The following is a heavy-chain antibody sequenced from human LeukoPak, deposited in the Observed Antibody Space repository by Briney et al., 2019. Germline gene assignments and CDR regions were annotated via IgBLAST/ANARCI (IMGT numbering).Heavy chain of an antibody. V-gene: IGHV5-51*01. CDR1: GYSFTSYW. Sequence: GESLKISRKGSGYSFTSYWIGWVRQMPGKGLEWMGIIYPGDSDTRYSPSFQGQVTMTRDTSISTAYMELSRLRSDDTAVYYCARGSGIAAPGAWGQGTLVTVSS. D-gene: IGHD6-13*01. CDR3: ARGSGIAAPGA. J-gene: IGHJ5*02. CDR2: IYPGDSDT.